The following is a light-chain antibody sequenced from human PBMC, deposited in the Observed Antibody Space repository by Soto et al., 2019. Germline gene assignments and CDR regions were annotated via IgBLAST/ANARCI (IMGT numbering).Light chain of an antibody. V-gene: IGKV3-11*01. CDR2: GAS. Sequence: IVLTKSPATLSVSPGERATLSCRASQSVSSNLAWYQQKPGQAPRLLIYGASTRATGIPARFSGSGSGTDFTLTISSLEPEDVAVYYCQQRGNRPPWTFGQGTKVDIK. CDR1: QSVSSN. J-gene: IGKJ1*01. CDR3: QQRGNRPPWT.